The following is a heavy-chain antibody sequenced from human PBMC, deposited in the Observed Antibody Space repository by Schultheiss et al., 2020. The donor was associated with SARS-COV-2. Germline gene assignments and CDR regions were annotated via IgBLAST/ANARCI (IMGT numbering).Heavy chain of an antibody. CDR2: IYYSGST. V-gene: IGHV4-34*01. J-gene: IGHJ4*02. D-gene: IGHD6-13*01. CDR1: GGSFSGYY. Sequence: SETLSLTCAVFGGSFSGYYWSWIRQPPGTGLEWIGIIYYSGSTYYNASLKSRVTISVDTSKNQFSLMLSSVSAADTAVYYCARLDIGSPPDYWGQGTLVTVSS. CDR3: ARLDIGSPPDY.